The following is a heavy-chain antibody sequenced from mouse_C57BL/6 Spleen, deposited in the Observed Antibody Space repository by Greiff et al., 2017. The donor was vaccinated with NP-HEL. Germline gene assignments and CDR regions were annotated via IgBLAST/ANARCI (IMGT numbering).Heavy chain of an antibody. V-gene: IGHV1-15*01. Sequence: VQLVESGAELVRPGASVTLSCKASGYTFTDYEMHWVKQTPVHGLEWIGAIDPETGGTAYNQKFKGKAILTADKSSSTAYMELRSLTSEDSAVYYCTRKAPHFDYWGQGTTLTVSS. CDR1: GYTFTDYE. CDR3: TRKAPHFDY. CDR2: IDPETGGT. J-gene: IGHJ2*01.